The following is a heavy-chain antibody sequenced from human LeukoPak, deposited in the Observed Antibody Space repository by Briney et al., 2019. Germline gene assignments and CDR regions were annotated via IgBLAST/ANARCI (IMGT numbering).Heavy chain of an antibody. V-gene: IGHV4-59*08. CDR2: IFHTGNS. CDR3: ARHPFSDGFDI. J-gene: IGHJ3*02. CDR1: GGSISTFY. Sequence: SQTLSLTCTISGGSISTFYWSWLRQPPGKGLEWIAYIFHTGNSNYNPSLKGRVTISVDTSKNQFSLKVNSVTAADTAMYYCARHPFSDGFDIWGQGTMVTVSS.